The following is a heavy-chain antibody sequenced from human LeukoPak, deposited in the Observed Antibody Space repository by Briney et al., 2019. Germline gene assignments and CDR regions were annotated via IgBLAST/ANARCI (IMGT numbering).Heavy chain of an antibody. D-gene: IGHD6-13*01. CDR1: GGSISSSSYY. V-gene: IGHV4-39*07. Sequence: SETLSLTCTVSGGSISSSSYYWGWIRQPPGKGLEWIGSIYYSGSTYYNPSLKSRVTISVDTSKNQFSLKLSSVTAADTAVYYCARDPIAAANHFDYWGQGTLVTVSS. J-gene: IGHJ4*02. CDR2: IYYSGST. CDR3: ARDPIAAANHFDY.